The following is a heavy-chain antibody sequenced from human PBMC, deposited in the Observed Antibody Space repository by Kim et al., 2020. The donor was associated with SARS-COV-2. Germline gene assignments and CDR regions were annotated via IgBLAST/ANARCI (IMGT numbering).Heavy chain of an antibody. CDR2: IVSNGGTT. J-gene: IGHJ5*01. Sequence: GGSLRLSCTASGFTFNNFGMHWVRQAPGKGLEYVSAIVSNGGTTFYASSVRGRFTISRDNSKNILYLQMGSLGPEDTAVYYCARASGGNYYDSWGQGTLV. CDR1: GFTFNNFG. CDR3: ARASGGNYYDS. D-gene: IGHD1-26*01. V-gene: IGHV3-64*01.